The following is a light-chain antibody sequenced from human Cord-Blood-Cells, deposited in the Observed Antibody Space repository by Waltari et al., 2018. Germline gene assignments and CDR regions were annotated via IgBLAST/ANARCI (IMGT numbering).Light chain of an antibody. Sequence: DIQMTQSPSSLSASVGDRVTITCQASQDISNYLNWYQQKPGKSPKLLIYYASNLETGVPSRFSGSGSGTDFTFTISSLQPEDIATYYCQQYDKLSYTFGQGTKLEIK. CDR3: QQYDKLSYT. V-gene: IGKV1-33*01. CDR2: YAS. CDR1: QDISNY. J-gene: IGKJ2*01.